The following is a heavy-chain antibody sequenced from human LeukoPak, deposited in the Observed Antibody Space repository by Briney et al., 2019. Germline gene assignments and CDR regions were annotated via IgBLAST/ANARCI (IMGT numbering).Heavy chain of an antibody. CDR3: ARDQGGLEMATTSDY. J-gene: IGHJ4*02. Sequence: PGGSLRLSCAASGFTFTGYSMNWVRQAPGKGLEWVSYISSRSTTIYYADSVEGRFTISRDNAKNSLYLQMNSLRADDTAVYYCARDQGGLEMATTSDYWGQGTLVTVSS. CDR2: ISSRSTTI. V-gene: IGHV3-48*01. CDR1: GFTFTGYS. D-gene: IGHD5-24*01.